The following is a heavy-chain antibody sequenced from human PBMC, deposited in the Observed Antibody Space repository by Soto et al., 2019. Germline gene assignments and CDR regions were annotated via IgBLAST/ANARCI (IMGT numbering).Heavy chain of an antibody. CDR2: MNPNSGNT. J-gene: IGHJ4*02. CDR3: ARGQSGYSSGWSPNDY. CDR1: VYTFSSYE. V-gene: IGHV1-8*01. Sequence: QVQLVQSGAEVKKPGASVKVSCKASVYTFSSYEINWVRQATGQGLEWMGWMNPNSGNTGYAQKFQGRVTMTRNTSISTAYMELSSLRSEDTAVYYCARGQSGYSSGWSPNDYWGQGTLVTVSS. D-gene: IGHD6-19*01.